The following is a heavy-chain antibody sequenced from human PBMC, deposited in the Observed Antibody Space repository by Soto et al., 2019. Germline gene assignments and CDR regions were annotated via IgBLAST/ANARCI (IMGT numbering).Heavy chain of an antibody. CDR3: ARDADMYGGYVASALDY. CDR1: GFTFSSYS. CDR2: ISSSSSYI. D-gene: IGHD5-12*01. Sequence: PGGSLRLSCAASGFTFSSYSMNWVRQAPGNGLEWVSSISSSSSYIYYADSVKGRFTISRDNAKNSLYLQMNSLRAEDTAVYYCARDADMYGGYVASALDYWGQGTLVTVSS. V-gene: IGHV3-21*01. J-gene: IGHJ4*02.